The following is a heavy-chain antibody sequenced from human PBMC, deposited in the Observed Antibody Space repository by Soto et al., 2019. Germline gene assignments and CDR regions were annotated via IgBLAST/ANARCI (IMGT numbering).Heavy chain of an antibody. V-gene: IGHV3-7*01. CDR1: GFTFSNCW. D-gene: IGHD5-18*01. CDR3: ARIVVNTASYFDY. J-gene: IGHJ4*02. Sequence: EVQLVESGGGLVQPGGSLRLSCAASGFTFSNCWMSWVRQAPGKGLEWVANIKQDGSEKYYVDSVKGRFTISRDNAKNSLYLQVNSLRAEDTAVYYYARIVVNTASYFDYWGQGTLVTVSS. CDR2: IKQDGSEK.